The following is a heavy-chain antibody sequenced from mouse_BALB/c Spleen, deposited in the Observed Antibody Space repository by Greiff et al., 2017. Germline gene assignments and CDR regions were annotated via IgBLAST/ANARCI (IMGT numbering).Heavy chain of an antibody. CDR1: GYTFTDYE. CDR3: TRRDLLPYFDV. V-gene: IGHV1-15*01. J-gene: IGHJ1*01. CDR2: IDPETGGT. D-gene: IGHD1-1*01. Sequence: QVQLQQSGAELVRPGASVTLSCKASGYTFTDYEMHWVKQTPVHGLEWIGAIDPETGGTAYNQKFKGKATLTADKSSSTAYMELRSLTSEDSAVYYCTRRDLLPYFDVWGAGTTVTVSS.